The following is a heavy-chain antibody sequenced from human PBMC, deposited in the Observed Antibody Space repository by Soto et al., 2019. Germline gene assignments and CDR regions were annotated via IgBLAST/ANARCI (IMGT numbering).Heavy chain of an antibody. V-gene: IGHV1-46*01. Sequence: QVQLMQSGAGVKKPGASVKVSCKASGYTFTSYYMHWVRQAPGQGLEWMGIISPSGGTTSYAQKFQGRVTMTRDTSTSTVYMELSSLRSEDTAVYFCARGASSWYFDYWGQGTLVTVSS. CDR3: ARGASSWYFDY. J-gene: IGHJ4*02. CDR1: GYTFTSYY. CDR2: ISPSGGTT.